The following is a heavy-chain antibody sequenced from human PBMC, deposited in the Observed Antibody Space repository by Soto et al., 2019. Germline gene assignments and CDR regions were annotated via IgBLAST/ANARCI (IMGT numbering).Heavy chain of an antibody. CDR1: GGSISSYY. V-gene: IGHV4-59*01. D-gene: IGHD3-3*01. CDR3: ARASLRFLEWLPFDFDY. Sequence: SETLSLTCTVSGGSISSYYWSWIRQPPGKGLEWIGYIYYSGSTNYNPSLKSRVTISVDTSKNQFSLKLSSVTAADTAVYYCARASLRFLEWLPFDFDYWGQGTLVTVSS. J-gene: IGHJ4*02. CDR2: IYYSGST.